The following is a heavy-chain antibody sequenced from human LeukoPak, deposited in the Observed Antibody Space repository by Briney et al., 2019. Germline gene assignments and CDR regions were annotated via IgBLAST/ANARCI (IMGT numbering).Heavy chain of an antibody. CDR1: GFTVSNNY. J-gene: IGHJ4*02. D-gene: IGHD5-24*01. CDR3: ARRDDHNGRDY. Sequence: PTGGSLRLSCVVSGFTVSNNYMSWVRQAPRKGLEWVSLIYSGGSTSYADSVKGRFTISRDNSKNTVYLQMTSLRAEDTAMYYCARRDDHNGRDYWGQGTLVTVSS. CDR2: IYSGGST. V-gene: IGHV3-53*01.